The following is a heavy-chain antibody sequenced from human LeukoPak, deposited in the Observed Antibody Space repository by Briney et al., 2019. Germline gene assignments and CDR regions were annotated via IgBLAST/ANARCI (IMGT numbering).Heavy chain of an antibody. Sequence: ETLSLTCTVSGGSIRSYYWSWIRQPPGKGLECVGFIQSKTDGGTTDSAAPVKGRFTVSRDDSKNTLYLQMNSLNSEDTAVYYCTTWSSQFDYWGQGTLVTVSS. V-gene: IGHV3-15*05. CDR3: TTWSSQFDY. CDR2: IQSKTDGGTT. D-gene: IGHD6-6*01. CDR1: GGSIRSYY. J-gene: IGHJ4*02.